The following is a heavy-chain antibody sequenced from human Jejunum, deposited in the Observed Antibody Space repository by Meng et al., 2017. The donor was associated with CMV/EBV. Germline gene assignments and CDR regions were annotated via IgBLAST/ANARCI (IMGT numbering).Heavy chain of an antibody. CDR1: GGSNSSGGYY. Sequence: TVSGGSNSSGGYYWNWIRQHPGKGLEWIGSIYYTGGTYYNPSLKSRISMSVDTSKNQFSLKLTSVTAADTAVYYCAREYGSGYPPDYWGQGTLVTVSS. J-gene: IGHJ1*01. CDR2: IYYTGGT. CDR3: AREYGSGYPPDY. D-gene: IGHD3-10*01. V-gene: IGHV4-31*02.